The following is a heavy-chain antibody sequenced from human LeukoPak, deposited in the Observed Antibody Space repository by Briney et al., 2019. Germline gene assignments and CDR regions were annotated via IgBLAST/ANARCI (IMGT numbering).Heavy chain of an antibody. CDR3: AREGTAGTNLNWFDP. D-gene: IGHD1-1*01. V-gene: IGHV4-61*08. CDR2: ISYSGST. CDR1: GGSISSGGYY. J-gene: IGHJ5*02. Sequence: SQTLSLTCTVSGGSISSGGYYWSWIRQPPGKGLEWIGYISYSGSTNFNPSLKSRVTISVDTSKNQFSLKLSSVTAADTAVYYCAREGTAGTNLNWFDPWGQGTLVTVSS.